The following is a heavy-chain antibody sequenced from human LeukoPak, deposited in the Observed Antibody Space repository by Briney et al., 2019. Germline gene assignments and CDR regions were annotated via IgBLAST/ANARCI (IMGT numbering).Heavy chain of an antibody. CDR2: INHSGST. CDR1: GGSISSYY. Sequence: SETLSLTCNVSGGSISSYYWSWIRQPPGKGLEWIGEINHSGSTNYNPSLKSRVTISVDTSKNQFSLKLSSVTAADTAVYYCARGRGLVKTFDYWGQGTLVTVSS. D-gene: IGHD3/OR15-3a*01. V-gene: IGHV4-34*01. CDR3: ARGRGLVKTFDY. J-gene: IGHJ4*02.